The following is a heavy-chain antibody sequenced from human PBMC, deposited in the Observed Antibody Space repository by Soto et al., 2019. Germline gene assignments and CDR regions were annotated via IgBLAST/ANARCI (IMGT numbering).Heavy chain of an antibody. D-gene: IGHD6-13*01. CDR3: AKSQGEQQGDY. Sequence: EVKLLESGGGLVQPGGSLRLSCAASGFTFSSYSMSWVRQAPGKGLEWVSHITASGGTTYYADSVKGRFTISRDSSRNTLYLQMNSLRAEDTALYYCAKSQGEQQGDYWGQGTLVTVSS. CDR1: GFTFSSYS. CDR2: ITASGGTT. J-gene: IGHJ4*02. V-gene: IGHV3-23*01.